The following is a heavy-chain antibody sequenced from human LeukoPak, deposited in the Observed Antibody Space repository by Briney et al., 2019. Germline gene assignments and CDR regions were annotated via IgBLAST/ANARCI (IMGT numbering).Heavy chain of an antibody. D-gene: IGHD6-13*01. CDR3: ARDGSSSWYHYYYYYMDV. CDR2: INAGNGNT. V-gene: IGHV1-3*01. Sequence: ASVKVSCKASGYTFTSYAMHWVRQAPGQRLEWMGWINAGNGNTKYSQEFQGRVTITRDTSASTAYMELSRLRSDDTAVYYCARDGSSSWYHYYYYYMDVWGKGTTVTVSS. CDR1: GYTFTSYA. J-gene: IGHJ6*03.